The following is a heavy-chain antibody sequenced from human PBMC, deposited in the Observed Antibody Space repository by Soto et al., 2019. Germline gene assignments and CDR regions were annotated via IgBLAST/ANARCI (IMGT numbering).Heavy chain of an antibody. CDR3: ARDEVFGPWYFDY. D-gene: IGHD3-16*01. CDR1: GYTFTSYG. J-gene: IGHJ4*02. Sequence: QVQLVQSGAEVKKPGASVKVSCKASGYTFTSYGIHWVRQAPGQRLELMGWINTGNGDAKYSLKFQGRLTITRDTSASTAYMELSSLRSEDTAVYYCARDEVFGPWYFDYWGQGTLVTVSS. CDR2: INTGNGDA. V-gene: IGHV1-3*04.